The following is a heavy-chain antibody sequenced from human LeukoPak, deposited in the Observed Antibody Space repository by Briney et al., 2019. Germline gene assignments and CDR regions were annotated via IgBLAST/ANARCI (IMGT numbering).Heavy chain of an antibody. CDR2: IKQDGSEK. V-gene: IGHV3-7*01. CDR3: ARYTAMAAPGWFDY. D-gene: IGHD5-18*01. Sequence: PGGSLRLSCAASGFTFSTYWMTWVRQAPGKGLEWVANIKQDGSEKYYVDSVKGRFTISRDNAKNSLYLQMDSLRAEDTAVYYCARYTAMAAPGWFDYWGQGTQVTVSS. J-gene: IGHJ4*02. CDR1: GFTFSTYW.